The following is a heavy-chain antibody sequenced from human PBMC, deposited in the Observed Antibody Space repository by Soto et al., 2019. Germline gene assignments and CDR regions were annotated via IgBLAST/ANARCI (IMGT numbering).Heavy chain of an antibody. D-gene: IGHD3-10*01. Sequence: GGSLRLSCAASGFTFSSYVMSWVRQAPGKGLEWVSAISGSGGSTYYADSVKGRFTISRDNSKNTLYLQMNSLRAEDTAVYYCAKGPSMVRGYYFDYWGQGTLVTVSS. V-gene: IGHV3-23*01. CDR2: ISGSGGST. J-gene: IGHJ4*02. CDR3: AKGPSMVRGYYFDY. CDR1: GFTFSSYV.